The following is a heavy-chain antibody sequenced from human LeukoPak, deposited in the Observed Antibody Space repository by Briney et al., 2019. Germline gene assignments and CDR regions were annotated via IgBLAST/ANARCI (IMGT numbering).Heavy chain of an antibody. Sequence: ASVKVSCKVSGYTLTELSMHWVRQAPGKGLEWMGGFDPEDGETIYAQKFQGRVTMTEDTSTDTAYMEPSSLRSEDTAVYYCATGKVAVAGLHYYYYGMDVWGQGTTVTVSS. J-gene: IGHJ6*02. CDR1: GYTLTELS. V-gene: IGHV1-24*01. CDR2: FDPEDGET. CDR3: ATGKVAVAGLHYYYYGMDV. D-gene: IGHD6-19*01.